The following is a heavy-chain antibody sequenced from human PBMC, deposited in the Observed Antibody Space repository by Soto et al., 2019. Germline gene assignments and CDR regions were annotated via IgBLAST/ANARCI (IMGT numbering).Heavy chain of an antibody. D-gene: IGHD3-10*01. CDR1: GCTFSSYA. V-gene: IGHV1-69*01. CDR2: IIPMYGPA. J-gene: IGHJ5*02. CDR3: ARVTSMVRGVIDNWFDP. Sequence: QVPLVQSGAEVKKPGSSVTVSCKASGCTFSSYAIHWVRQAPGQGLEWMGGIIPMYGPAKYAQRFQGRVTITADESTTTVYMELTSLTSQDTAVYYCARVTSMVRGVIDNWFDPWGHGTLVTISS.